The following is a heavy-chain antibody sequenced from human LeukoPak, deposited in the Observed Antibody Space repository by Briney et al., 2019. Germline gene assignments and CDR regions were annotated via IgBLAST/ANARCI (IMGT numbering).Heavy chain of an antibody. D-gene: IGHD3-10*01. J-gene: IGHJ4*02. Sequence: GRSLRLSCAASGFTASRNDMHWVRQAPGKGLEWVSLISGDGVSTFYADSVKGRFSISRDNSKNSLYLEMNSLRAEDAAMYYCAKESGKFDYWGQGTLVAVSS. V-gene: IGHV3-43*02. CDR3: AKESGKFDY. CDR2: ISGDGVST. CDR1: GFTASRND.